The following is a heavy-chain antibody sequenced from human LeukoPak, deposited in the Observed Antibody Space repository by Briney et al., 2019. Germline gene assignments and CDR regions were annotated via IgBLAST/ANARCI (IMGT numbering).Heavy chain of an antibody. CDR1: GFSFSDHH. CDR3: VRSHSGEYFDYFEH. D-gene: IGHD1-26*01. J-gene: IGHJ4*02. V-gene: IGHV3-11*03. CDR2: ISSSSTDT. Sequence: KPGGSLRLSCAASGFSFSDHHMSWIRQAPGKGLEWVSYISSSSTDTGYAESVKGRFTISRDNAKNSLYLQMNSLRAEDTAVYYCVRSHSGEYFDYFEHWGQGTLVTVSS.